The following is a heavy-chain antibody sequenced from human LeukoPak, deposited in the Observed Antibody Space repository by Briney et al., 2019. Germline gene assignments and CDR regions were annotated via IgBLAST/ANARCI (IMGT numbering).Heavy chain of an antibody. V-gene: IGHV1-46*01. J-gene: IGHJ4*02. CDR2: IKPSGGNT. CDR3: ATPGEGQLWSLRNFDY. D-gene: IGHD5-18*01. CDR1: GYSFTSYN. Sequence: ASVKVSRKTSGYSFTSYNLHWVRQAPGQRLEWMGIIKPSGGNTNYAQKFQGRVTMTRDTSTSTVYMELSSLKSEDTAVYYCATPGEGQLWSLRNFDYWGQGTLVTVSS.